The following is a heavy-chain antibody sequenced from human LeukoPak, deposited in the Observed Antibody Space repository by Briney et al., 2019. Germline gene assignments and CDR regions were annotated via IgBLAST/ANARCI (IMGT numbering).Heavy chain of an antibody. CDR3: ASALGYCSGGSCYSSGQPYDY. V-gene: IGHV1-69*05. CDR2: VIPIFHTA. Sequence: SVKVSCKASGGSFSSYAISWVRQAPGQGLEWMGGVIPIFHTANYAQKFQGRVTITTDESTSTAYMDLNNLRSEDTAVYYCASALGYCSGGSCYSSGQPYDYWGQGTLVTVSS. J-gene: IGHJ4*02. CDR1: GGSFSSYA. D-gene: IGHD2-15*01.